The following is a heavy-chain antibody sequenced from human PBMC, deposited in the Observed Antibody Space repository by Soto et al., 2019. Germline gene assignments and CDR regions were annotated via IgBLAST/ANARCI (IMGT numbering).Heavy chain of an antibody. CDR1: GYTFSPYW. D-gene: IGHD1-1*01. CDR2: INSEGTFT. J-gene: IGHJ3*01. V-gene: IGHV3-74*01. Sequence: EGQLVESGGGLVQPGGSLRLSCVGSGYTFSPYWMSWVRQATGKGLEWVSRINSEGTFTPYADSVKGRFTISRDNAKNTLYLQMHSLRAEDTALYFCVRDRGYPDSFDVWGRGTMDTVSS. CDR3: VRDRGYPDSFDV.